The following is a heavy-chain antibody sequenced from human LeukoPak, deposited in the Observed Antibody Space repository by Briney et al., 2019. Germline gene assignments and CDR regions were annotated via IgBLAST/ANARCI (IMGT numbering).Heavy chain of an antibody. Sequence: GGSLRLSCAASGLTFSNYAMTWVRQAPGKGLEWISSITGRGGTSYTDSVKGRFTISRDNAKKSLYLQMNSLRAEDTAVYYCARGGTGVSRDYWGQGTLVTVAS. CDR1: GLTFSNYA. D-gene: IGHD3/OR15-3a*01. CDR3: ARGGTGVSRDY. J-gene: IGHJ4*02. CDR2: ITGRGGT. V-gene: IGHV3-69-1*01.